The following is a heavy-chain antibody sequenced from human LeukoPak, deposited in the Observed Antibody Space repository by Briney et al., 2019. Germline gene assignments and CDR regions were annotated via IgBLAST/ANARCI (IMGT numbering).Heavy chain of an antibody. Sequence: ASVKVSCKASGYTFTSYGISWVRQAPGQGLEWMGWISAYNGNTNYAQKLQGRVTMTTDTSTSTAYMELRSLRSDDTAVYYCAGELPPRGIHYGMDVWGQGTTVTVSS. J-gene: IGHJ6*02. CDR1: GYTFTSYG. CDR3: AGELPPRGIHYGMDV. CDR2: ISAYNGNT. D-gene: IGHD5-18*01. V-gene: IGHV1-18*01.